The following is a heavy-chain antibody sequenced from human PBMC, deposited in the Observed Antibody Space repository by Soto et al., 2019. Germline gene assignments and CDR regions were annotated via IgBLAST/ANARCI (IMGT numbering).Heavy chain of an antibody. CDR2: ISAYNGNT. J-gene: IGHJ6*02. CDR1: GYTFTSYG. V-gene: IGHV1-18*01. D-gene: IGHD6-13*01. Sequence: ASVKVSCKASGYTFTSYGISWVRQAPGQGLEWMGWISAYNGNTNYAQKLQGRVTMTTDTSTSTAYMELRSLRSDDTAVYYCARDSRRESSWLYYYYYGMDVWGQGTTVTVSS. CDR3: ARDSRRESSWLYYYYYGMDV.